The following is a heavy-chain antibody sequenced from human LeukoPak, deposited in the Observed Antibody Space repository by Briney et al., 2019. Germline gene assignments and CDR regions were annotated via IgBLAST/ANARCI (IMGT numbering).Heavy chain of an antibody. J-gene: IGHJ4*02. Sequence: PGGSLRLSCEASGFSLSSYTMNWVRQAPGKGLEWISYISSSGSTIHYADSVKGRLTISRDNAKNSLYLQMNNLRAEDTAMYYCARDDISSGYSLFDYWGQGILVTVSS. V-gene: IGHV3-48*01. CDR3: ARDDISSGYSLFDY. CDR2: ISSSGSTI. CDR1: GFSLSSYT. D-gene: IGHD3-22*01.